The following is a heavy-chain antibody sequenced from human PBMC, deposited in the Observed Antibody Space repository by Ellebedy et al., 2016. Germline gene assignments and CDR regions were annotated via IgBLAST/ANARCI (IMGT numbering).Heavy chain of an antibody. CDR3: ARDGSEWSRDY. Sequence: GGSLRLXXAASGFTFSIAGMTWVRQAPGKGLEWVATIDFSGTGTYYADSVKGRFIISRDNTKNSLFLQMNSLGVEDTAVYYCARDGSEWSRDYWGQGTLVTVSS. CDR1: GFTFSIAG. D-gene: IGHD3-3*01. J-gene: IGHJ4*02. CDR2: IDFSGTGT. V-gene: IGHV3-21*06.